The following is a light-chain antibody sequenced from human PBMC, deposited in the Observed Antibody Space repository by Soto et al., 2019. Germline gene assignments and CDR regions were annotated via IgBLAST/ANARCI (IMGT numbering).Light chain of an antibody. CDR3: QKYDSYSTK. CDR1: QDISNY. CDR2: DAS. J-gene: IGKJ1*01. Sequence: DIQMTQSPSSLSASVGDRVTITCQASQDISNYLNWYQQKPGKAPKLLIYDASSLETGVPSRFSGSGSGTEFTLTISSLQPDDFATYYCQKYDSYSTKFGQGTKVDIK. V-gene: IGKV1-33*01.